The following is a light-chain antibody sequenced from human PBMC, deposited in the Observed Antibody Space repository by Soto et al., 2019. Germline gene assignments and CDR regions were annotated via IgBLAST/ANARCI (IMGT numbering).Light chain of an antibody. J-gene: IGKJ5*01. CDR2: GAS. V-gene: IGKV3-15*01. Sequence: MTQSPSALSASVGDRVTITCRASQSVRSNLAWYQQKPGQSPRLLIYGASTRATGIPARFSGSGSGTEFTLTISSLQSEDFAVYYCQQYNNWPPITFGQGTRLEIK. CDR1: QSVRSN. CDR3: QQYNNWPPIT.